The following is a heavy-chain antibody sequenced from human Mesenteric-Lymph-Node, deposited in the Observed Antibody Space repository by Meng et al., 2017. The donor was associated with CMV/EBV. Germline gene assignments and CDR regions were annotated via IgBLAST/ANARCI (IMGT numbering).Heavy chain of an antibody. CDR1: GGSMSDYY. CDR2: MHYTGSI. V-gene: IGHV4-59*01. D-gene: IGHD6-13*01. J-gene: IGHJ4*02. Sequence: ESLKISCTVSGGSMSDYYWSWIRQPPGKGLEWIGSMHYTGSISHNPSLKSRVTISVDTSTNQVSLKLSSVTAADTAMYYCARLGAGISSWFLDWGQGTLVTVSS. CDR3: ARLGAGISSWFLD.